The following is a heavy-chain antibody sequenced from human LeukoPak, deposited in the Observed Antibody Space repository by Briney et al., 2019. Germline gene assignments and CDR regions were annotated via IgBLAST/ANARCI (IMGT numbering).Heavy chain of an antibody. CDR2: IKQDGSEK. V-gene: IGHV3-7*01. CDR1: GSTPSRYW. J-gene: IGHJ6*03. Sequence: GGSLRLSCAASGSTPSRYWMSWVRQVQGKGLEWVANIKQDGSEKYYVDSVKGRFTISRDNAKNSLYLQMNSLRAEDTAVYYCARRRLFGTYDTDVWGKRTTVTVSS. CDR3: ARRRLFGTYDTDV. D-gene: IGHD3-22*01.